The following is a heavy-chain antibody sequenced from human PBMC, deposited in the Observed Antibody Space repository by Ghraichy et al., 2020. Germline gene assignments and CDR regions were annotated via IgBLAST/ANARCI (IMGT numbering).Heavy chain of an antibody. Sequence: SETLSLTCTVSGGSISSSSYYWGWIRQPPGKGLEWIGNIYYSGNTYYNPSLKSRVTMSVDTSKNQFSLKLNSVTAADTAVYYCVRQVGGSSWIDPWGQGTLVTVSS. CDR3: VRQVGGSSWIDP. J-gene: IGHJ5*02. CDR1: GGSISSSSYY. V-gene: IGHV4-39*01. D-gene: IGHD3-16*01. CDR2: IYYSGNT.